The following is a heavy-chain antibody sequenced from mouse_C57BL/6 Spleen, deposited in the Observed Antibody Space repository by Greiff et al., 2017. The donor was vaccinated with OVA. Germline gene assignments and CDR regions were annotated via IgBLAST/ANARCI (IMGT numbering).Heavy chain of an antibody. CDR3: TIAPYAMDY. J-gene: IGHJ4*01. CDR2: IHPYDSDT. Sequence: VQLQQPGAELVKPGASVKVSCKASGYTFTSYWMHWVKPRPGQGLEWIGRIHPYDSDTNYNQKFKGKATLTVDKSSSTAYRQLSSLTSEDSAVDYCTIAPYAMDYWGQGTSVTVSS. V-gene: IGHV1-74*01. CDR1: GYTFTSYW.